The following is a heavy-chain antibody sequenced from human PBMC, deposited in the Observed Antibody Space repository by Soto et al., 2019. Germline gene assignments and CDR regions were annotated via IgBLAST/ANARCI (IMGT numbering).Heavy chain of an antibody. CDR1: GYSFTSYW. Sequence: GESLKISCKGSGYSFTSYWISWVRQMPGKGLEWMGRIDPSDSYTNYSPSFQGHVTISADKSISTAYLQWSSLKASDTAMYYCARLPYSNYAYYYYGMDVWGQGTTVTVSS. V-gene: IGHV5-10-1*01. CDR2: IDPSDSYT. CDR3: ARLPYSNYAYYYYGMDV. J-gene: IGHJ6*02. D-gene: IGHD4-4*01.